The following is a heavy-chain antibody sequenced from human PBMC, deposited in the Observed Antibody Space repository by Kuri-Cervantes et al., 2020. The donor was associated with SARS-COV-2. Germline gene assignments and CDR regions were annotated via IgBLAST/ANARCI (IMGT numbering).Heavy chain of an antibody. Sequence: GGSLRLSCVPSGFTFSGYDMHWVRQAPGKGLEWVAFIRYDGSDKYYADSVKGRFTISRDNSKNTLYLQMNSLRAEDTAVYYCARGRFRDYWGQGTLVTVSS. D-gene: IGHD2-21*01. CDR3: ARGRFRDY. J-gene: IGHJ4*02. V-gene: IGHV3-30*02. CDR2: IRYDGSDK. CDR1: GFTFSGYD.